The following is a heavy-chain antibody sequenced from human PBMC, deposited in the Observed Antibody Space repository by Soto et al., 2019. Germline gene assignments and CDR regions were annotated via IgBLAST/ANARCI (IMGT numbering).Heavy chain of an antibody. CDR2: IYYSGST. J-gene: IGHJ6*03. V-gene: IGHV4-59*08. CDR3: ARLQSYYYYMDV. CDR1: GGSISSYY. Sequence: PSETLSLTCTVSGGSISSYYWSWIRQPPGKGLEWIGYIYYSGSTNYNPSLKSRVTISVDTPKNQFSLKLSSVTAADTAVYYCARLQSYYYYMDVWGKGTTVTVSS.